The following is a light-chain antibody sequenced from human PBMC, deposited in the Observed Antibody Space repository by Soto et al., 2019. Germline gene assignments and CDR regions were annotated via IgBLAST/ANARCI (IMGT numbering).Light chain of an antibody. Sequence: EIVLTQSPGTPSLSPGGRATLSSRSSQSVRSRFLAWYQQKPGQAPRLLMYGASSRATGIPDRFSGTGSGTDFTLTISRLEPEYFAVYYCQQYGSSSYTVGLGTKVDSK. CDR2: GAS. CDR1: QSVRSRF. V-gene: IGKV3-20*01. CDR3: QQYGSSSYT. J-gene: IGKJ2*01.